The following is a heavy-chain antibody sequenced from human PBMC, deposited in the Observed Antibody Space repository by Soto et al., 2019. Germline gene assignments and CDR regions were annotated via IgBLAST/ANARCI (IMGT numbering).Heavy chain of an antibody. Sequence: ASVKVSCKASGYTFTSYDINWVRQATGQGLEWMGWISAYNGNTGYAQKLQGRVTMTTDTSTSTAYMELRSLRSDDTAVYYCARGEMVYAIPRSSWFDPWGQGTLVTVSS. CDR2: ISAYNGNT. J-gene: IGHJ5*02. CDR1: GYTFTSYD. CDR3: ARGEMVYAIPRSSWFDP. D-gene: IGHD2-8*01. V-gene: IGHV1-18*01.